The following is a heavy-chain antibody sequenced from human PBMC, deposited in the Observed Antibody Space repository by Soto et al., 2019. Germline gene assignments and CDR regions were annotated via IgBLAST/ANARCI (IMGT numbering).Heavy chain of an antibody. J-gene: IGHJ4*02. Sequence: GGSLRRSCAASGFTFSSYGMHWVRQAPGKGLEWVAVIWCDGSKKYYADSVNGRFTISRDNSKNTLYLQMNSLRAEDKAVYYCERDWGKLEVAGTGVFDYWGQRTLVTVSS. CDR1: GFTFSSYG. D-gene: IGHD6-19*01. V-gene: IGHV3-33*01. CDR2: IWCDGSKK. CDR3: ERDWGKLEVAGTGVFDY.